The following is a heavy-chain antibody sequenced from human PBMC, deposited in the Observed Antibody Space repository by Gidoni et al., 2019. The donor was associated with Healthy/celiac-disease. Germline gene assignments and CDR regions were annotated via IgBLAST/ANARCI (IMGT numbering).Heavy chain of an antibody. V-gene: IGHV4-34*01. Sequence: QVQLQQWGAGLLKPSETLSLTCAVYGGSFSGYYWSWIRQPPGKGLEWIGEINHSGSTNYNPSLKSRVTISVDTSKNQFSLKLSSVTAADTAVYYCARGPAIVATGFDYWGQGTLVTVSS. D-gene: IGHD5-12*01. J-gene: IGHJ4*02. CDR3: ARGPAIVATGFDY. CDR1: GGSFSGYY. CDR2: INHSGST.